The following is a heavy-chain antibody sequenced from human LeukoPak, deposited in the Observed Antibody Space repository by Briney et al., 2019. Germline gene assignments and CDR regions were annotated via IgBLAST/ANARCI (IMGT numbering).Heavy chain of an antibody. Sequence: GGSLRLSCAASGFTFSSYSMNWVRQAPGKGLEWVSSISSSSSYIYYADSVKGRFTISRDNAKNSLYLQMNSLRAEDTAVYYCARDVRLERRRNNDAFDIWGQGTMVTVSS. CDR3: ARDVRLERRRNNDAFDI. J-gene: IGHJ3*02. D-gene: IGHD1-1*01. CDR2: ISSSSSYI. CDR1: GFTFSSYS. V-gene: IGHV3-21*01.